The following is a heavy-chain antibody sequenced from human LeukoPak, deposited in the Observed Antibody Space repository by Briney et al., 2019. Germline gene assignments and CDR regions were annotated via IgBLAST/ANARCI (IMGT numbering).Heavy chain of an antibody. Sequence: ASVKVSCKASGYTFTSYYMHWVRQAPGQGLEWMGIINPSGGSTSYAQKFQGRVTMTRDTSTSTVYMELSSLRSEDTAVYYCARVGDYDFWSGPSYYYYYMDVWGKGTTVTVSS. D-gene: IGHD3-3*01. V-gene: IGHV1-46*01. CDR1: GYTFTSYY. CDR3: ARVGDYDFWSGPSYYYYYMDV. J-gene: IGHJ6*03. CDR2: INPSGGST.